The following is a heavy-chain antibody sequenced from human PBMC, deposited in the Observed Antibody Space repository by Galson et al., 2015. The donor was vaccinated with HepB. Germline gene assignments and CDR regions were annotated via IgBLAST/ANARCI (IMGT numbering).Heavy chain of an antibody. V-gene: IGHV3-30*18. CDR3: AKEGYIYGKGGPDN. D-gene: IGHD4-17*01. CDR1: GFSFSRYG. Sequence: SLRLSCAGSGFSFSRYGIHWVRQAPGKGLEWVAFISYDGKQKYFADSLKGRFTVSRDNSENTIYLQLNSLRPDDTAVYRCAKEGYIYGKGGPDNWGQGTLVTVSS. J-gene: IGHJ4*02. CDR2: ISYDGKQK.